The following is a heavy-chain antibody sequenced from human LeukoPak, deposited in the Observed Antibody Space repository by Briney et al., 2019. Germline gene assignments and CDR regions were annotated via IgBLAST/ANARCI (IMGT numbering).Heavy chain of an antibody. V-gene: IGHV4-39*02. Sequence: SETLSLTCTVSGGSISSSSYYWGWIRQPPGKGLEWIGSIYYSGSTYYNPSLKSRVAISVDTSKNQFSLKLSSVTAADTAVYYCAREASDAFDIWGQGTMVTVSS. J-gene: IGHJ3*02. CDR2: IYYSGST. CDR1: GGSISSSSYY. CDR3: AREASDAFDI.